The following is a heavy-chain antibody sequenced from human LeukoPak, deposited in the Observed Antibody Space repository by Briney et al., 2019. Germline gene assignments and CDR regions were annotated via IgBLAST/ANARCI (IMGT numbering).Heavy chain of an antibody. Sequence: GGSLRLSCAASGFTFSNYGMHWVRQAPGKGLEWVAFIRYDGSNKYYADSVKGRFTISRDNSKNTLYLQMNSLRAEDTAVYYCAKIASYYDSSGGFDPWGQGTLVTVSS. V-gene: IGHV3-30*02. J-gene: IGHJ5*02. CDR2: IRYDGSNK. CDR1: GFTFSNYG. CDR3: AKIASYYDSSGGFDP. D-gene: IGHD3-22*01.